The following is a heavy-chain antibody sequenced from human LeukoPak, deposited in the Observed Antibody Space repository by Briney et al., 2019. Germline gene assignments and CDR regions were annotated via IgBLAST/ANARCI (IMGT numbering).Heavy chain of an antibody. J-gene: IGHJ5*02. V-gene: IGHV4-59*01. D-gene: IGHD3-16*01. CDR2: IYYSGST. CDR3: ARLPWGFPPWFDP. Sequence: SETLSLTCTVSGGSISSYYWSWIRQPPGKGLEWIGYIYYSGSTNYNPSLKSRGTISVDTSKSQFSLKLSSVTAADTAVYYCARLPWGFPPWFDPWGQGTLVTVSS. CDR1: GGSISSYY.